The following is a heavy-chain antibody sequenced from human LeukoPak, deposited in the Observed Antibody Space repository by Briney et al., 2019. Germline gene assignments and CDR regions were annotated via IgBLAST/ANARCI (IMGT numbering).Heavy chain of an antibody. V-gene: IGHV3-23*01. Sequence: QTGGSLRLSCAASGFTFSSYAMSWVRQAPGKGLEWVSAISGSGGSTYYADPVKGRFTISRDNSKNTLYLQMNSLRAEDTAVYYCAKDWLQYYDSSGYTFDYWGQGTLVTVSS. CDR2: ISGSGGST. CDR3: AKDWLQYYDSSGYTFDY. CDR1: GFTFSSYA. J-gene: IGHJ4*02. D-gene: IGHD3-22*01.